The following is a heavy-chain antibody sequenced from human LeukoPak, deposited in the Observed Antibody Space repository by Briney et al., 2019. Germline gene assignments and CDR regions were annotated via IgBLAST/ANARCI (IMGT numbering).Heavy chain of an antibody. D-gene: IGHD5-12*01. CDR1: GGSISNYY. CDR2: IYYSGRT. Sequence: SETLSLTCTVSGGSISNYYWSWIRQPPGKGLEWIGYIYYSGRTDYNPSLKSRVTMSVDTSKNQFSLKLSSVTAADTAVYYCARDGIVATINYYYYYYYMDVWGKGTTVTVSS. V-gene: IGHV4-59*12. J-gene: IGHJ6*03. CDR3: ARDGIVATINYYYYYYYMDV.